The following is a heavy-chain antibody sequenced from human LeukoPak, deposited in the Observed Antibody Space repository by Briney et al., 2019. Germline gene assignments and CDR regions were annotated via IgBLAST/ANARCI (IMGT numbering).Heavy chain of an antibody. D-gene: IGHD3-3*01. CDR3: ARGYDFWSGYDWFDP. Sequence: GASVKVSCKASGYPFTSYDINWVRQATGQGLEWMGWMNPNSGNTGYAQKFQGRVTMTRNTSISTAYMELSSLRSEDTAVYYCARGYDFWSGYDWFDPWGQGTLVTVSS. CDR1: GYPFTSYD. CDR2: MNPNSGNT. J-gene: IGHJ5*02. V-gene: IGHV1-8*01.